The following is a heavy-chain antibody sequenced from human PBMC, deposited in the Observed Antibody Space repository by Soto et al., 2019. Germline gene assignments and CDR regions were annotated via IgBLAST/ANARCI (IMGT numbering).Heavy chain of an antibody. CDR2: IYHSGST. V-gene: IGHV4-30-2*01. J-gene: IGHJ4*02. D-gene: IGHD3-22*01. CDR1: GGSIGRGGYS. CDR3: ARYDSKRSLDY. Sequence: SETLSLTCAVSGGSIGRGGYSWSWIRQPPGKGLEWIGYIYHSGSTYYNPSLKSRVTISVDRSKNQFSPKLSSVTAADTAVYYCARYDSKRSLDYWGQGTLVTVSS.